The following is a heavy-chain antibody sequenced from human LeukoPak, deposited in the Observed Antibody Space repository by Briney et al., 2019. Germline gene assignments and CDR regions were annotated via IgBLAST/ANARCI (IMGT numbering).Heavy chain of an antibody. J-gene: IGHJ4*02. V-gene: IGHV4-61*09. CDR3: AREYSSSSGKALDY. D-gene: IGHD6-6*01. Sequence: SETLSLTCTVSGGSVGSGGYYWNWLRQPAGKGLEWIGHIYTSGSTNYNPSLKSRVTMSVDTSKNQFSLKLNSVTAADTAFYYCAREYSSSSGKALDYWGQGTLVTVSS. CDR1: GGSVGSGGYY. CDR2: IYTSGST.